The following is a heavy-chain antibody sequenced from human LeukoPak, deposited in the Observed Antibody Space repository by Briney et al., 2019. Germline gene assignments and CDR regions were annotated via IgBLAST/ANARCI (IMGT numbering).Heavy chain of an antibody. Sequence: GGSLRLSCSASGFTFSSYSMNWVRQAPGKGLEWVSYITGSSSTIYYADSVKGRFTISRDNAKSSLYLQMNSLRDEDTAVYYCARPRGSYYRDAFDIWGQGTVVTVSS. D-gene: IGHD1-26*01. V-gene: IGHV3-48*02. CDR1: GFTFSSYS. CDR2: ITGSSSTI. CDR3: ARPRGSYYRDAFDI. J-gene: IGHJ3*02.